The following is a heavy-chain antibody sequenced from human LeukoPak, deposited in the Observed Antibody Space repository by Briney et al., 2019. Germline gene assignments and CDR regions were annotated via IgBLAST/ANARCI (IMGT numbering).Heavy chain of an antibody. J-gene: IGHJ4*02. CDR1: GGTFSSYA. Sequence: GSSVKVSCKASGGTFSSYAISWVRQAPGQGLEWMGGIIPIFGTANYAQKFQGRVTITADESTSTAYMELSSLRSEDTAVYYCARDLSYDSSGYYPNDCWGQGTLVTVSS. CDR2: IIPIFGTA. CDR3: ARDLSYDSSGYYPNDC. V-gene: IGHV1-69*01. D-gene: IGHD3-22*01.